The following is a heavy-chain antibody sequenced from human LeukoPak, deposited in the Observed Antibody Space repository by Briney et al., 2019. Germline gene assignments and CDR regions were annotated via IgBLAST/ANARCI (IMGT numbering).Heavy chain of an antibody. CDR2: IYYSGST. D-gene: IGHD3-22*01. J-gene: IGHJ4*02. CDR3: ARSRNYYDSSGSYY. Sequence: SETLSLTCTVSGGSISSYYWSWIRQPPGKGLEWIGYIYYSGSTNYNPSLKSRVTISVDTSKNQFSLKLSSVTAADTAVYYCARSRNYYDSSGSYYWGQGTLVTVSS. CDR1: GGSISSYY. V-gene: IGHV4-59*01.